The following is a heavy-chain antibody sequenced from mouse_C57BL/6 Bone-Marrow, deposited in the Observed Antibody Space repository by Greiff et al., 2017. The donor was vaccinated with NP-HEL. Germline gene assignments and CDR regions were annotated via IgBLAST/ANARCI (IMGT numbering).Heavy chain of an antibody. J-gene: IGHJ1*03. CDR1: GFTFSDYG. CDR3: AREDYYGSSYWYFDV. Sequence: EVNLVESGGGLVKPGGSLKLSCAASGFTFSDYGMHWVRQAPEKGLEWVAYISSGSSTIYYADTVKGRFTISRDKAQNTLFLQMTSLRSEDTAMYYCAREDYYGSSYWYFDVWGTGTTVTVSS. CDR2: ISSGSSTI. V-gene: IGHV5-17*01. D-gene: IGHD1-1*01.